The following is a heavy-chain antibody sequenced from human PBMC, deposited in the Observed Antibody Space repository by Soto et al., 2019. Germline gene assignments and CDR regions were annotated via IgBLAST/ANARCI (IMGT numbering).Heavy chain of an antibody. V-gene: IGHV3-74*01. CDR1: GFTFSDSW. Sequence: GGSLRLSCAASGFTFSDSWMYWVRQAPGKGLVGVSRINGDGSSTSYADSVKGRFTISRDNAKNTLYLQMNSLRAEDTAVYYCVRASSAFHWGQGTLVTVSS. CDR3: VRASSAFH. CDR2: INGDGSST. J-gene: IGHJ4*02. D-gene: IGHD3-22*01.